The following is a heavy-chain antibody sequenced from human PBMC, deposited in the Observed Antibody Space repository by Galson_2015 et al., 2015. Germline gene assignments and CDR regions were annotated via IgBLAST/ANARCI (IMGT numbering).Heavy chain of an antibody. J-gene: IGHJ5*02. V-gene: IGHV1-46*01. Sequence: SVKVSCKAFGYTFTNYYIHWVRQAPGQGLEWMGVINPSNGDTTYAQSFQGRVTMTGDKSTSTVYLSLTSLSPADTAIYYCARDATLVRGLILTADWFDPWGQGTLVTVSS. CDR2: INPSNGDT. CDR1: GYTFTNYY. D-gene: IGHD3-10*01. CDR3: ARDATLVRGLILTADWFDP.